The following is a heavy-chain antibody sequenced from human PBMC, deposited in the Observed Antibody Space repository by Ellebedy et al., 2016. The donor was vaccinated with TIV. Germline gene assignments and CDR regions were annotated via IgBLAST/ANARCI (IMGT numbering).Heavy chain of an antibody. V-gene: IGHV3-7*01. CDR2: TYQDGSEQ. J-gene: IGHJ5*02. D-gene: IGHD4-17*01. CDR1: GFNFRSYW. CDR3: ARRGSYGDYSVRVNSWFDL. Sequence: PGGSLRLSCEASGFNFRSYWMSWVRQAPGKGLEWVANTYQDGSEQYYVDSVKGRFTISRDNARNSVYLQMNSLRAEDTAVYYCARRGSYGDYSVRVNSWFDLWGQGTLVTVSS.